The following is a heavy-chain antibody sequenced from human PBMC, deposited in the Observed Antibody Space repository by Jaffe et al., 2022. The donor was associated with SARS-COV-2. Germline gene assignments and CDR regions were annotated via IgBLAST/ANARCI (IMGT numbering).Heavy chain of an antibody. V-gene: IGHV3-21*01. CDR3: ARDKGLGVPDAFDI. CDR2: ISSSSSYI. J-gene: IGHJ3*02. CDR1: GFTFSSYS. D-gene: IGHD1-26*01. Sequence: EVQLVESGGGLVKPGGSLRLSCAASGFTFSSYSMNWVRQAPGKGLEWVSSISSSSSYIYYADSVKGRFTISRDNAKNSLYLQMNSLRAEDTAVYYCARDKGLGVPDAFDIWGQGTMVTVSS.